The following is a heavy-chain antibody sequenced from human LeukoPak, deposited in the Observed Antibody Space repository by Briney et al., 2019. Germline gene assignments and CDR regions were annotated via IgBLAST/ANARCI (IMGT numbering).Heavy chain of an antibody. CDR2: MNPNSGNT. J-gene: IGHJ6*04. CDR1: GYTFTSYD. CDR3: ARGRSIAAAGIHLGPLYMDV. D-gene: IGHD6-13*01. Sequence: GASVKVSCKASGYTFTSYDINWVRQATGQGLEWMGWMNPNSGNTGYAQKFQGRVTITRDTSASTAYMELSSLRSEDMAVYYCARGRSIAAAGIHLGPLYMDVWGKGTTVTVSS. V-gene: IGHV1-8*03.